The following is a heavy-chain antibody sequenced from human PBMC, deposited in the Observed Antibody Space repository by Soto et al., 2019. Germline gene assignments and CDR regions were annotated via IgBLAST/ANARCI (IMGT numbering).Heavy chain of an antibody. Sequence: SVKVSCKASGGTFSSYAISWVRQAPGQGLEWMGGIIPIFGTANYAQKFQGRVTITADESTSTAYMELSSLRSEDTAVYYCAREVVPAALSYYYGMDVWGQGTTVTVSS. CDR3: AREVVPAALSYYYGMDV. V-gene: IGHV1-69*13. J-gene: IGHJ6*02. CDR1: GGTFSSYA. CDR2: IIPIFGTA. D-gene: IGHD2-2*01.